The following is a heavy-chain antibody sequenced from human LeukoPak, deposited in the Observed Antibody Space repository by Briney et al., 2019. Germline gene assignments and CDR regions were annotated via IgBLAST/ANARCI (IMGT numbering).Heavy chain of an antibody. V-gene: IGHV1-69*01. Sequence: SVNVSCKASGGTFSSYAISWVRQAPGQGLEWMGGIIPIFGTANYAQKFQGRVTITADESTSTAYMELSSLRSEDTAVYYCARHYDILTGPLRYWGQGTLVTVSS. J-gene: IGHJ4*02. CDR3: ARHYDILTGPLRY. D-gene: IGHD3-9*01. CDR1: GGTFSSYA. CDR2: IIPIFGTA.